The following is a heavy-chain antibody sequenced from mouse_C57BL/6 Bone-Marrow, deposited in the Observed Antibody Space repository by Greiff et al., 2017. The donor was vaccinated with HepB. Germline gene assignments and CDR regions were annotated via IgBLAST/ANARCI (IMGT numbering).Heavy chain of an antibody. V-gene: IGHV5-4*01. D-gene: IGHD3-2*02. J-gene: IGHJ3*01. CDR2: ISDGGSYT. Sequence: EVQVVESGGGLVKPGGSLKLSCAASGFTFSSYAMSWVRQTPEKRLEWVATISDGGSYTYYPDNVKGRFTISRDNAKNNLYLQMSHLKSEDTAMYYCADSSGYDWFAYWGQGTLVTVSA. CDR3: ADSSGYDWFAY. CDR1: GFTFSSYA.